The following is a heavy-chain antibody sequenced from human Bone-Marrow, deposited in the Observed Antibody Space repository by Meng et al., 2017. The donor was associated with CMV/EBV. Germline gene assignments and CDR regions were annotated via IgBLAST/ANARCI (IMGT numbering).Heavy chain of an antibody. CDR3: ARALYCSSTSCYLYAFDI. Sequence: SETLSLSCTVSGGSISSYYWSWIRQPPGKGLEWIGYIYYSGSTNYNPSLKSRVTISVDTSKNQFSLKLSSVTAADTAVYYCARALYCSSTSCYLYAFDIWGQGPMVTFSS. J-gene: IGHJ3*02. V-gene: IGHV4-59*01. CDR1: GGSISSYY. D-gene: IGHD2-2*01. CDR2: IYYSGST.